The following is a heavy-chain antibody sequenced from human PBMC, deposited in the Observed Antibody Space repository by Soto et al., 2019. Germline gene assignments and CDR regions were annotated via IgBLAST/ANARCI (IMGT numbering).Heavy chain of an antibody. CDR1: GYSFTSYW. Sequence: PGESLKISCKGSGYSFTSYWIGWVRQMPGKGLEWMGIIYPGDSDTRYSPSFQGQVTISADKSISTAYLQWSSLKASDTAMYYCAGTLRMAARRKSVPYGMDVWGQGTTVTVSS. D-gene: IGHD6-6*01. CDR2: IYPGDSDT. CDR3: AGTLRMAARRKSVPYGMDV. J-gene: IGHJ6*02. V-gene: IGHV5-51*01.